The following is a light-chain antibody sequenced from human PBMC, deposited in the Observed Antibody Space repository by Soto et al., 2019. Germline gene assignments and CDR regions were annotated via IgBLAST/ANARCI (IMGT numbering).Light chain of an antibody. CDR1: QIVRSNS. Sequence: EMMLTQSPGTLSLSPGDRATLSCRASQIVRSNSLAWYQQKPGQPPRLLIYGASSRATGIPDRFSGSGSGTDFTLTISRLEPEDFAAYYCQQYGSSPLTFGGGTKVDIK. V-gene: IGKV3-20*01. CDR2: GAS. CDR3: QQYGSSPLT. J-gene: IGKJ4*01.